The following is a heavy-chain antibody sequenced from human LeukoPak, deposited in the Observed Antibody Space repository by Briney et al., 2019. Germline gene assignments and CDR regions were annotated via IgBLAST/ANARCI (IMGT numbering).Heavy chain of an antibody. CDR2: IYYSGST. Sequence: SETLSLTCTVSGGSISSNGYYWGWIRQPPGKGLEWIGSIYYSGSTYYNPSLKSRVTISVDTSKNQFSLNPSSVTAADAAVYYCARQPAADPHTRYFFDYWGQGTLVSVSS. CDR1: GGSISSNGYY. J-gene: IGHJ4*02. CDR3: ARQPAADPHTRYFFDY. V-gene: IGHV4-39*01. D-gene: IGHD6-25*01.